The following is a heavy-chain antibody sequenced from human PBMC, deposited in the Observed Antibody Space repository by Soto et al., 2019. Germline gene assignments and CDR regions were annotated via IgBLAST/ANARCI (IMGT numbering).Heavy chain of an antibody. Sequence: QVQLQQWGAGLLKPSETLSLTCAVYGRSFSDYYWSWIRQPPGKGLEWIGEINHSGSTNYNPSLKSRVTISVATSKNQFSLKLSSVTAADAAVYFCARETRAVAVAGLDYWGQGTLVTVSS. J-gene: IGHJ4*02. V-gene: IGHV4-34*01. CDR3: ARETRAVAVAGLDY. CDR1: GRSFSDYY. D-gene: IGHD6-19*01. CDR2: INHSGST.